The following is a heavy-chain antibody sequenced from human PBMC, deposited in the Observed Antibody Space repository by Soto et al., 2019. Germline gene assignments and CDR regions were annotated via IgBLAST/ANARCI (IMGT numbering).Heavy chain of an antibody. V-gene: IGHV3-53*01. D-gene: IGHD5-18*01. CDR1: GVAVRSFY. CDR2: IFTTGTT. J-gene: IGHJ4*02. Sequence: GGSLRLSFAASGVAVRSFYMNWVRQAPGKGLEWVSVIFTTGTTYYADSVKGRFTISRDDSKNTLYLQMNSLRADDTAVYYCARERYSYGFDYWGQGTVVTVSS. CDR3: ARERYSYGFDY.